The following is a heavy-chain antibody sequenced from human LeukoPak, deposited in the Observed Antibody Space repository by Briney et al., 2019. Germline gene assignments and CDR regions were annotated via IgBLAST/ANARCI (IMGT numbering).Heavy chain of an antibody. D-gene: IGHD3-3*01. CDR2: ISYDGSNK. J-gene: IGHJ4*02. V-gene: IGHV3-30-3*01. CDR3: AKDQGLRFLEWLCDY. CDR1: GFTFSSYA. Sequence: GGSLRLSCAASGFTFSSYAMHWVRQAPGKGLEWVAVISYDGSNKYYADSVKGRFTISRDNSKNTLYLQMNSLRAEDTAVYYCAKDQGLRFLEWLCDYWGQGTLVTVSS.